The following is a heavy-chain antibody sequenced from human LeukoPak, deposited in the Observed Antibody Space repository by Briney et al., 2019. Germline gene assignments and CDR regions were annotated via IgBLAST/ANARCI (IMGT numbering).Heavy chain of an antibody. CDR1: GGSFSGYF. Sequence: SETLSPTCAVYGGSFSGYFWSWIRQPPGKGLEWIGEINHSGITNYNPSLKSRVTISVDTSKNQFSLKLNSVTAADTAVYYCAMGHGSGSFDHWYFDFWGRGTLVTVSS. V-gene: IGHV4-34*01. CDR3: AMGHGSGSFDHWYFDF. D-gene: IGHD3-10*01. J-gene: IGHJ2*01. CDR2: INHSGIT.